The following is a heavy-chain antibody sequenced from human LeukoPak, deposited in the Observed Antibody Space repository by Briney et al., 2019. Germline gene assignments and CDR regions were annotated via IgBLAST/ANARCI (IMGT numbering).Heavy chain of an antibody. CDR3: ARGGGNLLPFFDPKYYYYMDV. CDR1: GGSSSGYY. Sequence: SETLSLTCAVYGGSSSGYYWSWIRQPPGKGLEWIAEINHSGGTNYNASLRSRVTVHVDTSKNQFSLKLSSVTAADTAVYYCARGGGNLLPFFDPKYYYYMDVWGKGTTVTVSS. V-gene: IGHV4-34*01. D-gene: IGHD3-9*01. CDR2: INHSGGT. J-gene: IGHJ6*03.